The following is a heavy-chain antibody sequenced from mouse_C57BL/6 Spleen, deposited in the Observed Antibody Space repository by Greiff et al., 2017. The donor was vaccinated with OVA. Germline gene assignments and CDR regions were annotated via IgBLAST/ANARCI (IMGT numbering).Heavy chain of an antibody. Sequence: DVMLVESGGGLVKPGGSLKLSCVASGFTFSSYAMSWVRQTPEKRLEWVATISDGGSYTYYPDNVKGRFTISRDNAKNNLYLQMSHLKSEDTAMYYCARDQGDYYGSSPFDYWGQGTTLTVSS. CDR1: GFTFSSYA. J-gene: IGHJ2*01. CDR3: ARDQGDYYGSSPFDY. D-gene: IGHD1-1*01. CDR2: ISDGGSYT. V-gene: IGHV5-4*01.